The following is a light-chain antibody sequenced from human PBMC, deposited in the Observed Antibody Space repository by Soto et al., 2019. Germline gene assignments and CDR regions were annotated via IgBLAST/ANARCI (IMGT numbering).Light chain of an antibody. V-gene: IGKV3-15*01. Sequence: EIVMTQSPATLSVSPGERATLSCRASQSVSSNLAWYQQKPGQAPGLLIYGASTRATGIPARFSGSGSGTKFTLTISSLQSEDFAVYYCQQYNNWPSWTFGQGTKV. CDR1: QSVSSN. J-gene: IGKJ1*01. CDR2: GAS. CDR3: QQYNNWPSWT.